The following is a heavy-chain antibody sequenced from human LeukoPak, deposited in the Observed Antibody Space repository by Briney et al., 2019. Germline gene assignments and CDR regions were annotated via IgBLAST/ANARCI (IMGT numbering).Heavy chain of an antibody. Sequence: ASVKVSCQASGYTFTSYGISWVRQAPGQGLEWMGWISAYNGNTNYAQKLQGRVTMTTDTSTSTAYMELRSLRSDDTAVYYCARAVFSMATITDFDYWGQGTLVTVSS. V-gene: IGHV1-18*01. CDR2: ISAYNGNT. CDR1: GYTFTSYG. D-gene: IGHD5-24*01. J-gene: IGHJ4*02. CDR3: ARAVFSMATITDFDY.